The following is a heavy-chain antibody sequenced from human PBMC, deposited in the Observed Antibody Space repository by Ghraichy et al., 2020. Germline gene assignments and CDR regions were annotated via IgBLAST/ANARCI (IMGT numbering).Heavy chain of an antibody. CDR1: GYTFGDHG. D-gene: IGHD4/OR15-4a*01. Sequence: GGSLRLSCTASGYTFGDHGVTWFRQAPDKGLEWVSFIRSKIYGGTTEYAASVKGRFSISRDDSKSIAYLQMNSLKTEDTAVYYCTKYGDYPDYWGQGTLVTVSS. J-gene: IGHJ4*02. CDR2: IRSKIYGGTT. CDR3: TKYGDYPDY. V-gene: IGHV3-49*03.